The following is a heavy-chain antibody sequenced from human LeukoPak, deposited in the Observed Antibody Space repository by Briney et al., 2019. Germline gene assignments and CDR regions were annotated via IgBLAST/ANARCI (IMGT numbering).Heavy chain of an antibody. CDR1: GFTFSSYW. CDR2: IKQDGSEK. CDR3: ARVRYSLYYYYYMDV. Sequence: GGSLRLSCAASGFTFSSYWMSWVRQAPGKGLEWVANIKQDGSEKYYLDSVKGRFTISRDNAENSLYLQMNSLRAEDTAVYYCARVRYSLYYYYYMDVWGKGTTVTVSS. J-gene: IGHJ6*03. V-gene: IGHV3-7*01. D-gene: IGHD1-1*01.